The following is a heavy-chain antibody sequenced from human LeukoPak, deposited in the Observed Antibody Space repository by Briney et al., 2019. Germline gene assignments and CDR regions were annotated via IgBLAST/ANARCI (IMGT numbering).Heavy chain of an antibody. J-gene: IGHJ4*02. CDR3: ARASAYCGGDCYPDY. Sequence: QSGGSLRLSCAASGFTFSTYGMHWVRQAPGKGLEWVAVISYDGSNKYYADSVKGRFTISRDNAKNSLYLQMNSLRAEDTAVYYCARASAYCGGDCYPDYWGQGTLVTVSS. D-gene: IGHD2-21*02. CDR2: ISYDGSNK. CDR1: GFTFSTYG. V-gene: IGHV3-30*03.